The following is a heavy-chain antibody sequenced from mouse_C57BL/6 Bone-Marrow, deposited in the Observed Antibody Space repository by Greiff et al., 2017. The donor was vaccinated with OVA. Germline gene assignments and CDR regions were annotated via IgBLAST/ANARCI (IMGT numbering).Heavy chain of an antibody. Sequence: DVKLVESEGGLVQPGSSMKLSCTASGFTFSDYYMAWVRQVPEKGLEWVANINYDGSSTYYLDSLKSRFIISRDNAKNILYLQMSSLKSEDTATYYCARDDYYAFAYWGQGTLVTVSA. CDR1: GFTFSDYY. CDR3: ARDDYYAFAY. D-gene: IGHD1-1*01. J-gene: IGHJ3*01. CDR2: INYDGSST. V-gene: IGHV5-16*01.